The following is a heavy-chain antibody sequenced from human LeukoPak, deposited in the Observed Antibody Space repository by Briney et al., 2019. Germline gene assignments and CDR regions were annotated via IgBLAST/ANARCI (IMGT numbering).Heavy chain of an antibody. D-gene: IGHD1-26*01. V-gene: IGHV3-23*01. CDR3: TKVPYSGSYYGWFDP. J-gene: IGHJ5*02. CDR1: GFTFSSYA. CDR2: ISGSGGST. Sequence: PGGSLRLSCAASGFTFSSYAMSWVRQAPGKGLEWVSAISGSGGSTYYADSVKGRFTISRDNSKNTLYLQMNSLRAEDTAVYYCTKVPYSGSYYGWFDPWGQGTLVTVSS.